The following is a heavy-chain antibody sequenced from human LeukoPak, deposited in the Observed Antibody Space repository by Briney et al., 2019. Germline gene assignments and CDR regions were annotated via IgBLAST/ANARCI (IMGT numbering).Heavy chain of an antibody. CDR2: IYYSGST. D-gene: IGHD5-24*01. V-gene: IGHV4-39*01. J-gene: IGHJ6*03. Sequence: SETLSLTCTVSGGSISSSSYYWGWTRQPPGKGLEWIGSIYYSGSTYYKPSLRSRVTISVDTSKSQFSLKLSSVTAADTAVYYCARHQGGDGYNYYYYYMDVWGKGTTVTVSS. CDR3: ARHQGGDGYNYYYYYMDV. CDR1: GGSISSSSYY.